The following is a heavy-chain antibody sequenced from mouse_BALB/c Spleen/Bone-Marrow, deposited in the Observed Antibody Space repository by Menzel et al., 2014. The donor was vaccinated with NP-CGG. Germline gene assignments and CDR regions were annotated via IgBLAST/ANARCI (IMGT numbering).Heavy chain of an antibody. V-gene: IGHV7-3*02. CDR1: GFTFTEYY. CDR2: IRNKANGYTT. Sequence: DVMLVESGGGLVQPGGSLTLSCAPSGFTFTEYYMSWVRQPPGKALEWLGFIRNKANGYTTEYSASVKGRFTISRDNSQSILYLQMNALRAEDSAAYYCARESVCGSSCWCFDVGGAGTTVTVSS. J-gene: IGHJ1*01. CDR3: ARESVCGSSCWCFDV. D-gene: IGHD1-1*01.